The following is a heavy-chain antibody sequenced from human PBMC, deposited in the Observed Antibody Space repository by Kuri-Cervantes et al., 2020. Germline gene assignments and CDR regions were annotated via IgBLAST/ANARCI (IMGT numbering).Heavy chain of an antibody. CDR1: GFTVSSNY. CDR3: ASQRSTMVQGVAGLLDY. D-gene: IGHD3-10*01. CDR2: IYSGGST. J-gene: IGHJ4*02. Sequence: GGSLRLSCAASGFTVSSNYMSWVRQAPGKGLEWVSVIYSGGSTYYADSVKGRFTISRDNSKNTLYLQTNSLRAEDTAVYYCASQRSTMVQGVAGLLDYWGQGTLVTVSS. V-gene: IGHV3-53*01.